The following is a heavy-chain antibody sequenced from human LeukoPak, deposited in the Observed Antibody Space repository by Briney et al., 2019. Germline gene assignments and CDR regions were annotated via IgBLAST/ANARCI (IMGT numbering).Heavy chain of an antibody. D-gene: IGHD1-26*01. CDR2: IYYSGST. J-gene: IGHJ5*02. V-gene: IGHV4-39*01. CDR3: ARRYTTASYSGSYGRLWFDP. Sequence: SETLSLTCTVSGGSISSSSYYWGWIRQPPGKGLEWIGSIYYSGSTYYNPSLKSRVTISVDTSKNQFSLKLSSVTAADTAVYYCARRYTTASYSGSYGRLWFDPWGQGTLVTVSS. CDR1: GGSISSSSYY.